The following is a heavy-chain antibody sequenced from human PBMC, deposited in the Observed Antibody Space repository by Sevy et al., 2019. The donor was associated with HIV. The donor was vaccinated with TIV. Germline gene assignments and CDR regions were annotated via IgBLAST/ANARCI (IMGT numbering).Heavy chain of an antibody. CDR2: FDPEDGET. CDR1: GYTLTKLS. V-gene: IGHV1-24*01. CDR3: ATTKDYYEDSGSPFDY. Sequence: ASVKVSCKVSGYTLTKLSMHWVRQAPGKGLEWMGSFDPEDGETIYQQKLKGRVTMTEDTSTDTAYMELSSLRSEDTAVYYCATTKDYYEDSGSPFDYWSQGTLVTVSS. D-gene: IGHD3-22*01. J-gene: IGHJ4*02.